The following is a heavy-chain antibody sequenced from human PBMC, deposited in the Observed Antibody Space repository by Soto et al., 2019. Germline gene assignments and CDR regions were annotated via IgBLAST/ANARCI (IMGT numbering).Heavy chain of an antibody. D-gene: IGHD4-17*01. Sequence: GGSLRLSCAASGFTFSSYSMNWVRQAPGKGLEWVSSISSSSSYIYYPDSVKGRFTISRDNAKNSLYLQMNSLRAEDTAVYYCARDYGDYVPYFDYWGQGTLVTVSS. J-gene: IGHJ4*02. CDR3: ARDYGDYVPYFDY. V-gene: IGHV3-21*01. CDR2: ISSSSSYI. CDR1: GFTFSSYS.